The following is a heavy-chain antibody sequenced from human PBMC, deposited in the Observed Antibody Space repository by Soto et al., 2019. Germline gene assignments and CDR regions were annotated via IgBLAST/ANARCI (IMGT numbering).Heavy chain of an antibody. Sequence: GGSLRLSCAASGFTFSSYGMHWVRQAPGKGLEWVAVIWYDGSNKYYADSVKGRFTISRDNSKNTLYLQMNSLRAEDTAVYYCAREGEDIVATTAFDYWGQGTLVTVSS. V-gene: IGHV3-33*01. D-gene: IGHD5-12*01. CDR2: IWYDGSNK. J-gene: IGHJ4*02. CDR1: GFTFSSYG. CDR3: AREGEDIVATTAFDY.